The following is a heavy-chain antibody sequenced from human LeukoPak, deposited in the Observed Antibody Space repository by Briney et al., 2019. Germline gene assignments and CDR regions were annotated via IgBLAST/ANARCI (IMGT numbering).Heavy chain of an antibody. Sequence: GGSLRLSCAASGFTFSDFYMTWIRQAPGKGLEWVSSISSSSSYIYYADSVKGRFTISRDNAKNSLYLQMNSLRAEDTAVYYCARDPRDTVTNPNRDYWGQGTLVTVSS. V-gene: IGHV3-11*06. CDR1: GFTFSDFY. CDR2: ISSSSSYI. D-gene: IGHD4-11*01. CDR3: ARDPRDTVTNPNRDY. J-gene: IGHJ4*02.